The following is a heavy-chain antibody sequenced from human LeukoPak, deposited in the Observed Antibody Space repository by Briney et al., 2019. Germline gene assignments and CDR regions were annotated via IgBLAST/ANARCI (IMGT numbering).Heavy chain of an antibody. V-gene: IGHV4-39*01. CDR1: GGSISSNSYY. CDR3: ARLADYYDSSGSFDY. CDR2: IYYSGST. Sequence: SETLSLTCTVSGGSISSNSYYWGWLRQPPGRGREGIGSIYYSGSTYYDPSLKSRVTISVDTSKNQFSLKLSSVTAADTAVYYCARLADYYDSSGSFDYWGQGTLVTVSS. D-gene: IGHD3-22*01. J-gene: IGHJ4*02.